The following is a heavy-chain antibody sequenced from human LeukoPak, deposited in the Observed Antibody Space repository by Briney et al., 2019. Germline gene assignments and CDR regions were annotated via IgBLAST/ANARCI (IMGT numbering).Heavy chain of an antibody. D-gene: IGHD3-3*01. V-gene: IGHV4-59*08. CDR2: IYYSGDT. Sequence: NPSETLSLTCTVSGGSISNSYWGWIRQPPGKGLEWIGYIYYSGDTNYNPSLTSRVTISLEKSKNQFSLKLSSMTAADTAVYYCARRRGDFWSDYYAFDYWGQGTLVTISS. CDR1: GGSISNSY. CDR3: ARRRGDFWSDYYAFDY. J-gene: IGHJ4*02.